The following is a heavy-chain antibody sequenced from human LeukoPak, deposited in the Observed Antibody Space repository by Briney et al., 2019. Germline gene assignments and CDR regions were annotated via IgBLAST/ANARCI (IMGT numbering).Heavy chain of an antibody. CDR1: GDSVSGNNAA. CDR2: TYYRSRWFT. V-gene: IGHV6-1*01. CDR3: VRGSALDI. Sequence: SQTLSLTCAISGDSVSGNNAAWNWIRQSPSRGLEWLGRTYYRSRWFTDYALSVKSRITINPDTSRNQFSLQLSSVSPEDTAVYYCVRGSALDIWGQGTMVTVSS. J-gene: IGHJ3*02.